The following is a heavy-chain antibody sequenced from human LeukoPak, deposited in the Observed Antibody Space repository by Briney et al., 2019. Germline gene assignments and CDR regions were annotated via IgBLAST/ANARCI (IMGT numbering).Heavy chain of an antibody. CDR2: ISGSGGST. CDR3: ARDRRYYFDY. J-gene: IGHJ4*02. CDR1: GFTFSSYA. Sequence: GGSLRLSCAASGFTFSSYAMSWVRQAPGKGLGWVSAISGSGGSTYYADSVKGRFTISRDNSKNTLYLQIDSLRPEDTAMYFCARDRRYYFDYWGQGTLVTVSS. V-gene: IGHV3-23*01.